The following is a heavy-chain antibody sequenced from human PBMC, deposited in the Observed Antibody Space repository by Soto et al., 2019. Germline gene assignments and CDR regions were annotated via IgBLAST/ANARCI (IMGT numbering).Heavy chain of an antibody. CDR1: GYTFTGYY. CDR3: ARERGYMVRGVTSEINWFDP. D-gene: IGHD3-10*01. Sequence: ASVKVFCKASGYTFTGYYMHWVRQAPGQGLEWMGWINPNSGGTNYAQKFQGRVTMTRDTSISTAYMELSRLRSDDTAVYYCARERGYMVRGVTSEINWFDPWGQGTLVTVSS. CDR2: INPNSGGT. V-gene: IGHV1-2*02. J-gene: IGHJ5*02.